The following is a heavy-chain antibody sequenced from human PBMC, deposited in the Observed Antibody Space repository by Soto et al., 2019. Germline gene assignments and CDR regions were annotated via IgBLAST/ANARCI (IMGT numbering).Heavy chain of an antibody. J-gene: IGHJ4*02. Sequence: RQVPGKGLEWIGRIYDGGNIFYNPSLKSRVSISPDTSKNQFSLELRTVTAADTAVYYCARGQDRRKVGYLGQGTPVTVFS. D-gene: IGHD1-26*01. V-gene: IGHV4-31*02. CDR2: IYDGGNI. CDR3: ARGQDRRKVGY.